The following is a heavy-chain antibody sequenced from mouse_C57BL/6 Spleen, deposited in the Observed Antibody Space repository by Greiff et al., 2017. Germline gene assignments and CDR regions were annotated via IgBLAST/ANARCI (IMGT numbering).Heavy chain of an antibody. CDR3: ANAYYSNWGYAMDD. CDR1: GFTFSDYG. CDR2: ISSGSSTI. D-gene: IGHD2-5*01. Sequence: EVKLVKSGGGLVKPGGSLKLSCAASGFTFSDYGMHWVRQAPEKGLEWVAYISSGSSTIYYADTVKGRFTISRDNAKNTLFLQMTSLRSEDTAMYYCANAYYSNWGYAMDDWGQGTSVTVSS. V-gene: IGHV5-17*01. J-gene: IGHJ4*01.